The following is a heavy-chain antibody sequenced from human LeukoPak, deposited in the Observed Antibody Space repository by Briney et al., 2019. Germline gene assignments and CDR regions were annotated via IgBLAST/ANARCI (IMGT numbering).Heavy chain of an antibody. CDR2: IYYSGST. Sequence: PSETLSLTCTVPGGSISSYYWSWIRQPPGKGLEWIGYIYYSGSTNYNPSLKSRVTISVDTSKNQFSLKLSSVTAADTAVYYCARGSRNSLVRLDYWGQGTLVTVSS. CDR3: ARGSRNSLVRLDY. D-gene: IGHD2/OR15-2a*01. J-gene: IGHJ4*02. CDR1: GGSISSYY. V-gene: IGHV4-59*12.